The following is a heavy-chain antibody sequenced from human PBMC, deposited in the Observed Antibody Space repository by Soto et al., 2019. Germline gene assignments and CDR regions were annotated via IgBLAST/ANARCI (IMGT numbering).Heavy chain of an antibody. D-gene: IGHD4-17*01. CDR2: ISGNGGST. Sequence: GGSLRLSCAASGFTFNSYTMAWVRQAPGKGLEWVSSISGNGGSTSYADSVQGRFTIPRDNSKNTLYLQMSSLRAEDTAVYYLWKYFGEYRYLHDYWGQGSL. J-gene: IGHJ4*02. CDR1: GFTFNSYT. CDR3: WKYFGEYRYLHDY. V-gene: IGHV3-23*01.